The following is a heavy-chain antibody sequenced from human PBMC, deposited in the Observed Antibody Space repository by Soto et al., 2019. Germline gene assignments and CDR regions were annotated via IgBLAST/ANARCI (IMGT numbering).Heavy chain of an antibody. CDR2: ISDSSRTI. CDR3: GRAKYYYDSSGDHPLLDN. D-gene: IGHD3-22*01. CDR1: GFTFSSYA. V-gene: IGHV3-48*02. Sequence: SLRLSCAASGFTFSSYAMNWVRQSPGKGLEWISYISDSSRTIKYADSVKGRFTISRDNAKNSLYLQMNSLRDEDTAVYYCGRAKYYYDSSGDHPLLDNWGQGTLVTVSS. J-gene: IGHJ4*02.